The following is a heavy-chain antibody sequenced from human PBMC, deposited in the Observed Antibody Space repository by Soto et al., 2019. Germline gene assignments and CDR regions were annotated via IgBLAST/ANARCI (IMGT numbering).Heavy chain of an antibody. Sequence: GGSLRLSCAVSGFTFSSYAMTWVRQAPGKGLEWVSGITSRGGSTYYADSVKGRFTISRDNSKKTLYLQMNSLRGDDTAVYYCAKASYNDILNGVCWGKGT. V-gene: IGHV3-23*01. D-gene: IGHD3-9*01. CDR1: GFTFSSYA. CDR3: AKASYNDILNGVC. CDR2: ITSRGGST. J-gene: IGHJ4*02.